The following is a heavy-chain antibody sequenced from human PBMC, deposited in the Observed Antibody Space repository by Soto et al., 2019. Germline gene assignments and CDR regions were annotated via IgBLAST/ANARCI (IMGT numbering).Heavy chain of an antibody. V-gene: IGHV3-9*01. D-gene: IGHD6-19*01. J-gene: IGHJ3*02. Sequence: EVQLVESGGGLVQPGRSLRLSCAASGFTFDDYAMHWVRQAPGKGLEWVSGISWNSGSIGYADSVKGRFTISRYNAKNSLYLQMNRLRAEDTALYYCAKDISTGGWYEVGAFDIWGQGTMVTVSS. CDR3: AKDISTGGWYEVGAFDI. CDR1: GFTFDDYA. CDR2: ISWNSGSI.